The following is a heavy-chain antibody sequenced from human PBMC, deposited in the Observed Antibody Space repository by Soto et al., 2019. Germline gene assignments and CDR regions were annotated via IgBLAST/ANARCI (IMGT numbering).Heavy chain of an antibody. CDR2: IIPIFGTA. CDR1: GGTFSSYA. CDR3: ARAFYGDYAAYYYGMDV. D-gene: IGHD4-17*01. Sequence: SVKVSCKPSGGTFSSYAISWVRQAPGQGLEWMGGIIPIFGTANYAQKFQGRVTITADKSTSTAYMELSSVTAADTAVYYCARAFYGDYAAYYYGMDVWGQGTTVTVSS. V-gene: IGHV1-69*06. J-gene: IGHJ6*02.